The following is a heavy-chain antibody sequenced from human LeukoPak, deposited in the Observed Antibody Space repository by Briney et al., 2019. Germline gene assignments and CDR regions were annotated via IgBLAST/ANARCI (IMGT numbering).Heavy chain of an antibody. D-gene: IGHD3-16*01. Sequence: SETLSLPCTVSDVSIRTYYCSWIRQPPGKGLEWIGYIYYSGSTNYNPSHKSRVTISVDTSKNQCSLKLSSVTAADTAVYYCARSGGLDSFDIWGQGTMVTVSS. CDR2: IYYSGST. V-gene: IGHV4-59*01. J-gene: IGHJ3*02. CDR3: ARSGGLDSFDI. CDR1: DVSIRTYY.